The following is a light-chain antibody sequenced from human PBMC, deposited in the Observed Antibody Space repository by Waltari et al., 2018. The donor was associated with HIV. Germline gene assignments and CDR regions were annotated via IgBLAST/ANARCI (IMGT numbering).Light chain of an antibody. CDR1: QTIGIF. CDR2: VAS. CDR3: HQGFRTPHT. V-gene: IGKV1-39*01. J-gene: IGKJ4*01. Sequence: DIQLTQSPSSLSASVGDRVTITCRASQTIGIFLNWYYQKPGKAPKLLSYVASTLQSGVPSRFSGSGSGTDCTLTITSVQPEDFGIYYCHQGFRTPHTFGGGTNV.